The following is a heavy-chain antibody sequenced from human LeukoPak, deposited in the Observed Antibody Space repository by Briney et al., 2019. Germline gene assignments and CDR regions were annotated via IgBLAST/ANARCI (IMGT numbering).Heavy chain of an antibody. CDR1: GYTFTSYD. V-gene: IGHV1-8*01. CDR3: ARSWEEYYYDSSGYYGDDY. Sequence: ASVKVSCKASGYTFTSYDINWVRQATGQGREWMGWMNPKSGNTGYAQKFQGRVTMTRNTSISTAYMELSSLRSEDTAVYYCARSWEEYYYDSSGYYGDDYWGQGTLVTVSS. CDR2: MNPKSGNT. D-gene: IGHD3-22*01. J-gene: IGHJ4*02.